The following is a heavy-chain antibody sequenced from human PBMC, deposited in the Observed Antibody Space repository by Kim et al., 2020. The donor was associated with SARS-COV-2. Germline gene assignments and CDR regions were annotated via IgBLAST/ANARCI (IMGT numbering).Heavy chain of an antibody. V-gene: IGHV4-4*02. CDR1: GGSISTDNW. Sequence: SETLSLTCAVSGGSISTDNWWSWVRQPPGKGLEWIGEIYHSGSTNYNPSLKNRVTISVDKSKNQFSLKLTSVTAADTAVYYCARHFDWGVGDYWGQGTLVTVSS. CDR3: ARHFDWGVGDY. CDR2: IYHSGST. D-gene: IGHD3-9*01. J-gene: IGHJ4*02.